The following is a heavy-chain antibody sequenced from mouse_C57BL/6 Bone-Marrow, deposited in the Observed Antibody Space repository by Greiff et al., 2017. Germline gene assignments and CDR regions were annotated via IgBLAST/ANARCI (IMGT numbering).Heavy chain of an antibody. J-gene: IGHJ3*01. Sequence: VKLQESGAELARPGASVKLSCKASGYTFTSYGISWVKQRTGQGLEWIGEIYPRSGNTYYNEKFKGKATLTADKSSSTAYMELRRLTSEDSAVYFCARNERFAYWGQGTLVTVSA. CDR2: IYPRSGNT. CDR1: GYTFTSYG. V-gene: IGHV1-81*01. CDR3: ARNERFAY.